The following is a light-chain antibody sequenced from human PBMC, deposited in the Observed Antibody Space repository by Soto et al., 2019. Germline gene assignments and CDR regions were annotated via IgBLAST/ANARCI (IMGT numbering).Light chain of an antibody. Sequence: EIVLTQYPGTLSLSPWESATLSCRSSQSVTKYLVWYQQKPGQAPRLLIYAASTRATGIPARFIGNGSGTEFTLTISSLQSEDFAVYYCQQYNNWWTFGQGTKVDIK. V-gene: IGKV3D-15*01. CDR2: AAS. J-gene: IGKJ1*01. CDR3: QQYNNWWT. CDR1: QSVTKY.